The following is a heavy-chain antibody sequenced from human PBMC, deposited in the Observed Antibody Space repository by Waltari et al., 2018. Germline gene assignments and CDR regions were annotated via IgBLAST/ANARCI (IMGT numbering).Heavy chain of an antibody. CDR3: ARILVDYDSSGYYLDAFDI. J-gene: IGHJ3*02. CDR2: IDWDDDK. D-gene: IGHD3-22*01. Sequence: QVTLRESGPALVKPTQTLTLTCTFSGFSLSTSGMCVSWIRQPPGKALEWLALIDWDDDKYYSTSLKTRLTISKDTSKNQVVLTMTNMDPVDTATYYCARILVDYDSSGYYLDAFDIWGQGTMVTVSS. V-gene: IGHV2-70*01. CDR1: GFSLSTSGMC.